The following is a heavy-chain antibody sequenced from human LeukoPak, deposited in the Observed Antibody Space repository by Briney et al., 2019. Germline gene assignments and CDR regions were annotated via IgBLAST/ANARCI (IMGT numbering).Heavy chain of an antibody. J-gene: IGHJ4*02. CDR1: GFTVSTND. Sequence: GGSLRLSCAVSGFTVSTNDMSWVRQAPGKGLEWVSLLYRGDSIYYADSVKGRFTISRDTSKNTLYLQMDSLRAEDTAVYYCARVLNDYTDNVYFDSWGQETLVTVSS. D-gene: IGHD4-11*01. CDR2: LYRGDSI. CDR3: ARVLNDYTDNVYFDS. V-gene: IGHV3-53*01.